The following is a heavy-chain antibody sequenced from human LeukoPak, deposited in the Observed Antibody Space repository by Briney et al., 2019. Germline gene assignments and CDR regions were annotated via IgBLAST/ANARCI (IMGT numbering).Heavy chain of an antibody. CDR2: ISSSSSYI. CDR1: GFTFSSYS. J-gene: IGHJ6*03. Sequence: GGSLRLSCAASGFTFSSYSMNWVRQAPGKGLEWVSSISSSSSYIYYADSVKGRFTISRDNAKNSLYLQMNSLRAEDTAVYYCARDVPDEACLLAYCGGDWYYYYYYMDVWGKGTTVTVSS. CDR3: ARDVPDEACLLAYCGGDWYYYYYYMDV. D-gene: IGHD2-21*02. V-gene: IGHV3-21*01.